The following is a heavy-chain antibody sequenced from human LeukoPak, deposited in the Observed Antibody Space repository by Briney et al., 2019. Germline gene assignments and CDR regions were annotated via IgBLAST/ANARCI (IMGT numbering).Heavy chain of an antibody. Sequence: SETLSLTRTVSGGSISSYYWSWIRQTPGKGLEWIGYIYYSGSTNYNPSLKSRVTISVDTSKNQFSLKLSSVTAADTAVYYCARHANYYDSSGYYYFWFGPWGQGTLVTVSS. CDR3: ARHANYYDSSGYYYFWFGP. D-gene: IGHD3-22*01. CDR2: IYYSGST. V-gene: IGHV4-59*08. CDR1: GGSISSYY. J-gene: IGHJ5*02.